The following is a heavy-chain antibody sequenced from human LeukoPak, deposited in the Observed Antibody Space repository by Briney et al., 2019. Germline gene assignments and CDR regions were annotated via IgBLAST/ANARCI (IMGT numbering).Heavy chain of an antibody. CDR2: ISSSNSST. CDR3: ASTSGITMPPAY. Sequence: GGSLRLSCAASGLTFNDYYMNWIRQAPGKGLEWVSYISSSNSSTNYADSVKGRFTISRDDAKKSLYLQMNSLRAEDTAIYYCASTSGITMPPAYWGQGTLVTVSS. D-gene: IGHD3-10*01. J-gene: IGHJ4*02. CDR1: GLTFNDYY. V-gene: IGHV3-11*03.